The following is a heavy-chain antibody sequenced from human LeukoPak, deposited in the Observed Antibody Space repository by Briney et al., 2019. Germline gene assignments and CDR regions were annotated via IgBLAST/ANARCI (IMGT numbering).Heavy chain of an antibody. CDR2: IYSSCST. CDR3: AKRVISGTTVAHPPGPFDP. Sequence: GGSLRLACAASGFTFSSNYMSWVRQAPGKGLEWVSVIYSSCSTYYADSVKGRFPISRDNSKNTLYLQKNSLRAEDTAMYYCAKRVISGTTVAHPPGPFDPWGQGTLVTVSS. CDR1: GFTFSSNY. D-gene: IGHD1-7*01. V-gene: IGHV3-53*01. J-gene: IGHJ5*02.